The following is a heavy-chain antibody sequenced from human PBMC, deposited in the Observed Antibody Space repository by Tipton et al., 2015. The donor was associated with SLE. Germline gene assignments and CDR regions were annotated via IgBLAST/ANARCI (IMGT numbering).Heavy chain of an antibody. CDR1: GFTFSSCV. D-gene: IGHD3-3*01. J-gene: IGHJ6*03. V-gene: IGHV3-23*03. CDR2: IYSGGSST. CDR3: AKTPRRSYDFWSGYYPHYMDV. Sequence: GSLRLSCAASGFTFSSCVMSWVRQAPGKGLEWVSVIYSGGSSTYYADSVKGRFIISRDNSKNTLYLQMKSLRAEDTAVYYCAKTPRRSYDFWSGYYPHYMDVWGKGTTVIISS.